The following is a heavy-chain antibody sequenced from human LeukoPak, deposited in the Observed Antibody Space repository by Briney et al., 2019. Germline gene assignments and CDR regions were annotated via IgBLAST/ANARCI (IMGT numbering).Heavy chain of an antibody. CDR2: IYTSGST. V-gene: IGHV4-61*02. CDR3: AREGDYYDTSGTLDY. Sequence: SETLSLTCTVSGGSISSGNYYWSWIRKPAGKGLEWIGRIYTSGSTNYNPSLKSRVTISVDTSKNQFSLKLSSVTAADTAVYYCAREGDYYDTSGTLDYRGQGTLVTVSS. D-gene: IGHD3-22*01. J-gene: IGHJ4*02. CDR1: GGSISSGNYY.